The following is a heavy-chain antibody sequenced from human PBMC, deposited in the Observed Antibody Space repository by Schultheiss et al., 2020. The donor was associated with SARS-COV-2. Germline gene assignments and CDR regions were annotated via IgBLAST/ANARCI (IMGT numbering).Heavy chain of an antibody. CDR2: IKSKTDGGTT. J-gene: IGHJ4*02. CDR3: TTYDRLGPDY. CDR1: GFTVSSNY. V-gene: IGHV3-15*01. Sequence: GGSLRLSCAASGFTVSSNYMSWVRQAPGKGLEWVGRIKSKTDGGTTDYAAPVKGRFTISRDESKNTLYLQMNSLKTEDTAVYYCTTYDRLGPDYWGQGTLVTVSS. D-gene: IGHD3-22*01.